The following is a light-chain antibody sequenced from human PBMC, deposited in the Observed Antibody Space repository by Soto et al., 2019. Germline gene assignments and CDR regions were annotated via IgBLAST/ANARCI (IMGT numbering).Light chain of an antibody. Sequence: EVVLMQSPATLSLYQGERATLSCRASQSISNNLAWYQQKPGQAPRLVIYSAFTRATGIPARFSGSGSGTEFTLTISSLQSEDFAVYYCQQYNKWPPWTFGQGTKVDIK. V-gene: IGKV3-15*01. J-gene: IGKJ1*01. CDR2: SAF. CDR1: QSISNN. CDR3: QQYNKWPPWT.